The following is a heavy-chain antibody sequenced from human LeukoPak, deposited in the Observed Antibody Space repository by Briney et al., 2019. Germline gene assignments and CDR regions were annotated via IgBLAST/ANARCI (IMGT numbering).Heavy chain of an antibody. D-gene: IGHD2-21*02. V-gene: IGHV1-2*02. CDR2: INPNSGGT. J-gene: IGHJ4*02. CDR1: GYTFTGYY. Sequence: ASVKVSCKASGYTFTGYYMHWVRQAPGQGLEWMGWINPNSGGTNYAQKFQGRVTTTKDTSISTAYMELSRLRSDDTAVYYCARGSFKLVVVVTAIVYWGQGTLVTVSS. CDR3: ARGSFKLVVVVTAIVY.